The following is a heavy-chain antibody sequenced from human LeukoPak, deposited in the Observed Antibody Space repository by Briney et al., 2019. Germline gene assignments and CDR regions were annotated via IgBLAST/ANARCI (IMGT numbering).Heavy chain of an antibody. CDR2: INPNSGGT. J-gene: IGHJ4*02. CDR3: ARSVVVVAATFDY. Sequence: GASVKVSCKASGYTFTGYYMHWVRQAPGQGLEWMGWINPNSGGTNYARKFQGRVTMTRDTSISTAYMELSRLRSDDTAVYYCARSVVVVAATFDYWGQGTLVTVSS. V-gene: IGHV1-2*02. D-gene: IGHD2-15*01. CDR1: GYTFTGYY.